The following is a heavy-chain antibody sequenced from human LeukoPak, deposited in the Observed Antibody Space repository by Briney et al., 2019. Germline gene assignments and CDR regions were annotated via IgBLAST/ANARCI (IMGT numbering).Heavy chain of an antibody. V-gene: IGHV3-21*01. J-gene: IGHJ1*01. D-gene: IGHD6-13*01. CDR2: IDFTSRYI. CDR1: GFTFSSYS. Sequence: GGSLRLSCAASGFTFSSYSMNWVGQAPGKGLEWVSSIDFTSRYIYNADSVKGRFTTSRDNAKNSLDLQMNSLKVEDTAVYYCATPAAGPGAEYSLYWGQGTLVIVSS. CDR3: ATPAAGPGAEYSLY.